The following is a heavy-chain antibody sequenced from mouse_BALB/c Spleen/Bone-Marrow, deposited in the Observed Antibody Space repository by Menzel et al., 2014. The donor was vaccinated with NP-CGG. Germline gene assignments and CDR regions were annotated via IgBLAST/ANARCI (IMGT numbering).Heavy chain of an antibody. Sequence: EVQLQQSEAELVKPGASVKLSCTASGFNIKDTYMHWVKQRPEQGLEWIGRIDPANGNAKYDPKFQGKATITADTSSNTAYLQLSSLTSEDTAVYYCARYRLGTYFDFWGQGTTLTVSS. CDR1: GFNIKDTY. CDR2: IDPANGNA. CDR3: ARYRLGTYFDF. D-gene: IGHD2-14*01. V-gene: IGHV14-3*02. J-gene: IGHJ2*01.